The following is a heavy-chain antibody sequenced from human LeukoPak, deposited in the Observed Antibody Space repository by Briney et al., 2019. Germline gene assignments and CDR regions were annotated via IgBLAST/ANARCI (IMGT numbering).Heavy chain of an antibody. Sequence: GGSLRLSCAASGFTFSNYEMNWVRQASGKGLEWISYISSSSSIIYYRDSVKGRFTISRDNDKNSLYLQMNSLRVEDTAVYHCARGSSAGGDYWGQGTLVTVSS. CDR1: GFTFSNYE. D-gene: IGHD2-2*01. CDR3: ARGSSAGGDY. J-gene: IGHJ4*02. CDR2: ISSSSSII. V-gene: IGHV3-48*01.